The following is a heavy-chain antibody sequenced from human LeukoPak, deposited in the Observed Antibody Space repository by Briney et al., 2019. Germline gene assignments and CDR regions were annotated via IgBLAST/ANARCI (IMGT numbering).Heavy chain of an antibody. J-gene: IGHJ6*02. CDR2: IHHSGST. CDR3: ARWVLTHDDYGMDV. V-gene: IGHV4-59*01. D-gene: IGHD3-22*01. Sequence: PSETLSLTCTVAGGSISTYYWSWIRRPPGGGLEWIAYIHHSGSTNYNPSLQRRYTISADTSKNQFSLKLNSVTAADSAVYYWARWVLTHDDYGMDVWGQGTTVIVSS. CDR1: GGSISTYY.